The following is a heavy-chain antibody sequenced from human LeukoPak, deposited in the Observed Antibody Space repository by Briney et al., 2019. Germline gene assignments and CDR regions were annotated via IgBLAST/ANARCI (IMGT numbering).Heavy chain of an antibody. V-gene: IGHV3-23*01. J-gene: IGHJ4*02. CDR1: GFTFSSYA. D-gene: IGHD3-22*01. CDR3: AKSFYYDSSGYDY. CDR2: ISGSGGST. Sequence: GGSLRLSCAASGFTFSSYATSWVRQAPGKGLEWVSAISGSGGSTYYADSVKGRFTISRDNSKNTLYLQMNSLRAEDTAVYYCAKSFYYDSSGYDYWGQGTLVTVSS.